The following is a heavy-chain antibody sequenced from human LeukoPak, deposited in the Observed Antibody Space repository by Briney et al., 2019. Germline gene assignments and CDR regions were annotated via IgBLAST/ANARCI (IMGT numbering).Heavy chain of an antibody. CDR3: ARGPGTATGS. V-gene: IGHV1-2*02. D-gene: IGHD1-1*01. Sequence: ASVKVSCKASVYTFTGYFLHWVRQAPGQGLEWMGWIYPNTGGTKSTQKFQGRVSMTRDTAISTAYMEINRLTSYDTAVYYCARGPGTATGSWGQGTLVTVSP. J-gene: IGHJ5*02. CDR2: IYPNTGGT. CDR1: VYTFTGYF.